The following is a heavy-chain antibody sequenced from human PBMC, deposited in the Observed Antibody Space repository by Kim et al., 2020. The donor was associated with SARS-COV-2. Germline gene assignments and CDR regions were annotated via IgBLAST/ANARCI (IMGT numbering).Heavy chain of an antibody. J-gene: IGHJ4*02. V-gene: IGHV3-11*04. CDR2: ISSSGSTI. Sequence: GGSLRLSCAASGFTFSDYYMSWIRQAPGKGLEWVSYISSSGSTIYYADSVKGRFTISRDKAKNSLYLQMNSLRAEDTAVYYCARDPSSSWYGDDYWGQGTLVTVSS. D-gene: IGHD6-13*01. CDR1: GFTFSDYY. CDR3: ARDPSSSWYGDDY.